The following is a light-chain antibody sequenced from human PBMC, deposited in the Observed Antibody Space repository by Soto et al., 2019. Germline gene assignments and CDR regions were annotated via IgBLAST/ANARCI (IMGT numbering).Light chain of an antibody. J-gene: IGLJ1*01. CDR2: DVI. V-gene: IGLV2-11*01. Sequence: SALTQPRSVYGSPGQSVTISCTGTSSDIGGYNYASWYQQHPGKATKLMSYDVIKRPSGVTDRFSGSKSGNTASLTIYVLQAEDEADYYCCAYAGSYAHVFGTGTKFTVL. CDR1: SSDIGGYNY. CDR3: CAYAGSYAHV.